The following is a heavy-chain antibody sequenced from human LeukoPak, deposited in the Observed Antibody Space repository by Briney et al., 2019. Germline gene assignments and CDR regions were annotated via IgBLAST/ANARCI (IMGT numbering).Heavy chain of an antibody. D-gene: IGHD6-13*01. CDR2: IYSGGST. CDR1: GFTVSSNY. V-gene: IGHV3-53*01. CDR3: ARDGRASSSWYGVFDY. J-gene: IGHJ4*02. Sequence: HPGGSLRLSCAASGFTVSSNYMSWVRQAPGKGLEWVSVIYSGGSTYYADSVKGRFTISRDNSKNTLYLQMNSLRAEDTAVYYCARDGRASSSWYGVFDYWGQGTLVTVSS.